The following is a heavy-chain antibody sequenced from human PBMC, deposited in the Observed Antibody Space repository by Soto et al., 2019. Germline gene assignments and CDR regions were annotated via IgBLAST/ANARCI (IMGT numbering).Heavy chain of an antibody. V-gene: IGHV3-21*01. Sequence: GVSLRLCCAASGFTFSGDAMNLVRQAPGKGLEWVSSISTTSTYIYYADSVKGRFTISRDNANNSLHLQMNSLRAEDTAVYYCVRDYVMDVWGQGTTVTVSS. D-gene: IGHD3-10*02. J-gene: IGHJ6*02. CDR2: ISTTSTYI. CDR1: GFTFSGDA. CDR3: VRDYVMDV.